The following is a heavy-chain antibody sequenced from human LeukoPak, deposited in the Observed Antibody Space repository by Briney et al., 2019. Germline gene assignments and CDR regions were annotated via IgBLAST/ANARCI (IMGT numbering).Heavy chain of an antibody. D-gene: IGHD3-22*01. J-gene: IGHJ4*02. Sequence: GGSLRLSCAASGFTFSSYAMSWVRQAPGKGLEWVSAISGSGGSTYYADSVKGRFTISRDNSKNTLYLQVNSLRAEDTAVYYCAKDTRRKRITMIVVAHPLDYWGQGTLVTVSS. V-gene: IGHV3-23*01. CDR2: ISGSGGST. CDR3: AKDTRRKRITMIVVAHPLDY. CDR1: GFTFSSYA.